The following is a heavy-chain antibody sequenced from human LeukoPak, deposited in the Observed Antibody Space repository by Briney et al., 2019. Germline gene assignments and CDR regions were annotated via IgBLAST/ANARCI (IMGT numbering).Heavy chain of an antibody. CDR1: GYTFTSYG. V-gene: IGHV1-18*01. J-gene: IGHJ4*02. Sequence: GASVKVSCKASGYTFTSYGISWVRQAPGQGLEWMGWISAYNGNTNYAQKLQGRVTMTTDTSTSTAYMELRSLRSDDTAVYYCAREPYGDLRGAPFDYWGQGTLVTVSS. D-gene: IGHD2-21*02. CDR3: AREPYGDLRGAPFDY. CDR2: ISAYNGNT.